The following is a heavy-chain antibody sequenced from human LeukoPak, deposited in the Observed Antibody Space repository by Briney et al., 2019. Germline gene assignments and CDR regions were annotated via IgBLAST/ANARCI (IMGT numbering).Heavy chain of an antibody. D-gene: IGHD2-15*01. J-gene: IGHJ5*02. Sequence: AGGSLRLSGAVSEFTFSSYGMSWVLQAPGKGLEWVSAISGSGGSTYYADSVKGRFTISRDNAKNSLYLQMNSLRAEDTAVYYCARVVNWFDPWGQGTLVTVSS. CDR3: ARVVNWFDP. CDR1: EFTFSSYG. CDR2: ISGSGGST. V-gene: IGHV3-23*01.